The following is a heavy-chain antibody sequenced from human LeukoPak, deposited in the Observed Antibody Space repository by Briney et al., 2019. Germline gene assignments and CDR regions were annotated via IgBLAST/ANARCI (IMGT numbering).Heavy chain of an antibody. J-gene: IGHJ4*02. Sequence: ASVKVSCKASGYRFTGCYMYWVRQAPGQGLEWMGWINPNSGVTNYAQNFQGRVSMTRDTSISTAYMELSRLRSDDTAVYYCARQQEVSGYFDYWGQGTLVTVSS. D-gene: IGHD3-16*02. CDR1: GYRFTGCY. CDR2: INPNSGVT. V-gene: IGHV1-2*02. CDR3: ARQQEVSGYFDY.